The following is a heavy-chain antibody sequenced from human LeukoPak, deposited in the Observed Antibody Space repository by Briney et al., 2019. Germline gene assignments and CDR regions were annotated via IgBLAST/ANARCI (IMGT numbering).Heavy chain of an antibody. D-gene: IGHD2/OR15-2a*01. Sequence: GESLQISCKTSGYIFSNYWIAWVRQTPGKGLEWMGIIYPHDSNVKYSPSFQGHVTISVDKSVSTAYLQWNTLKASDTATYFCTRREYNDYWTPYPFWGQGTQVTVSS. J-gene: IGHJ4*02. V-gene: IGHV5-51*01. CDR1: GYIFSNYW. CDR3: TRREYNDYWTPYPF. CDR2: IYPHDSNV.